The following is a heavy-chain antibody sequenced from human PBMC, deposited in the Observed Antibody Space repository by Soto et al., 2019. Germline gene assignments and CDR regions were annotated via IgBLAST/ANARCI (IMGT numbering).Heavy chain of an antibody. D-gene: IGHD4-4*01. CDR1: GCTFNYYS. V-gene: IGHV3-48*01. Sequence: PGGSLRLSCAASGCTFNYYSMNWVRLAPGKELEYIAYISSDSETKHYADSVKGRFTISRDNAKNSLFLQMDSLRADDTAVYYCAKTLYSNYNRDSWGQGTLVTVSS. J-gene: IGHJ5*01. CDR3: AKTLYSNYNRDS. CDR2: ISSDSETK.